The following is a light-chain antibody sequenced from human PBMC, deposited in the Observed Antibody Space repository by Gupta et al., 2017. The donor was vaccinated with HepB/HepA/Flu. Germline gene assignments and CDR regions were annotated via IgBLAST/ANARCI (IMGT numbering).Light chain of an antibody. CDR2: YDS. CDR3: QVWDGNSDHVL. CDR1: NIGSQS. J-gene: IGLJ2*01. Sequence: SYLLTQPPSVSVAPGKTARITCGGNNIGSQSVHCYQQKPGQAPVLVIYYDSNRPAGIPERFSGSNSGNTATLTISRVEAGDEADYYCQVWDGNSDHVLFGGGTKLTVL. V-gene: IGLV3-21*04.